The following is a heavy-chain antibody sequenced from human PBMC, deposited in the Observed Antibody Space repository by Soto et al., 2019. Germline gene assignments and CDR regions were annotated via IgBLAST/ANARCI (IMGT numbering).Heavy chain of an antibody. Sequence: GGSLRLSCAASGFTFSIYAMSWVRQAPGKGLEWVSSISESGDSTSYAESVRGRFTISRDDSKNTPYLQMNSLRAEDTAVYSCAKSRIQGWTKGLYDHWGQGTLVTVSS. CDR1: GFTFSIYA. CDR2: ISESGDST. CDR3: AKSRIQGWTKGLYDH. J-gene: IGHJ4*02. D-gene: IGHD5-18*01. V-gene: IGHV3-23*01.